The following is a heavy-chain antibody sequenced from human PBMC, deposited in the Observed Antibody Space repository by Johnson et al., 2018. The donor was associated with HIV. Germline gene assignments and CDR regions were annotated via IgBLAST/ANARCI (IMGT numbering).Heavy chain of an antibody. J-gene: IGHJ3*02. V-gene: IGHV3-33*06. D-gene: IGHD6-13*01. Sequence: QVQLVESGGGVVQPGRSLRLSCAASGFTFSNYGMHWVRQAPGKGLEWVAVTWFDGSNKYYSDSVIGRSTISRDNSKSTLYLQMNSLRAEDTAVYYCAKVAVATAAGGVALDIWGPGTMVIVSS. CDR2: TWFDGSNK. CDR3: AKVAVATAAGGVALDI. CDR1: GFTFSNYG.